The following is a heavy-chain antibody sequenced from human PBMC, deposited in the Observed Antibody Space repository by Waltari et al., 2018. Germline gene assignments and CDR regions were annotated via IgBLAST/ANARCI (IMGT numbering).Heavy chain of an antibody. D-gene: IGHD4-17*01. CDR3: ASLLDYGGNLFAY. Sequence: QVQLQESGPGLVKPSETLSLTCAVSGYSISSGYYWGWIRQPPGKGLEWIGSIYHSGTTSFTPSLQLRVPISVDTSKNLFSLQLSFVTAADPAVYYCASLLDYGGNLFAYWGQGTLVTVSS. J-gene: IGHJ4*02. CDR2: IYHSGTT. V-gene: IGHV4-38-2*01. CDR1: GYSISSGYY.